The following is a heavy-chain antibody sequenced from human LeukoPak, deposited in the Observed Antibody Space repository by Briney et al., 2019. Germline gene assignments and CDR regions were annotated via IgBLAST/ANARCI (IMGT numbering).Heavy chain of an antibody. CDR1: GGSISSSSYY. CDR3: ARHPAKYYYDSSGFRHWYFDL. J-gene: IGHJ2*01. D-gene: IGHD3-22*01. Sequence: SETLSLTCTVSGGSISSSSYYWGWIRQPPGKGLEWIGSISYSGSTYYNPSLKSRVTISVDTSKNQFSLKLSSVTAADTAVYYCARHPAKYYYDSSGFRHWYFDLWGRGTLVSVST. CDR2: ISYSGST. V-gene: IGHV4-39*01.